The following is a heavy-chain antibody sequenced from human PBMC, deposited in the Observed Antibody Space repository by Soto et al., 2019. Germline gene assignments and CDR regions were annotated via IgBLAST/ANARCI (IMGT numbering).Heavy chain of an antibody. J-gene: IGHJ3*01. D-gene: IGHD1-1*01. V-gene: IGHV3-33*01. CDR2: ISPK. CDR3: ARDDAFGNENAFEL. Sequence: GGSLRLSCAVSGFSFRTYGFHWVRQPPGKGLEWVAVISPKGHSDSVEGRFTISRDNTKDTLYLQINNLRAEHTAVYYCARDDAFGNENAFELWGQGTMVTVSS. CDR1: GFSFRTYG.